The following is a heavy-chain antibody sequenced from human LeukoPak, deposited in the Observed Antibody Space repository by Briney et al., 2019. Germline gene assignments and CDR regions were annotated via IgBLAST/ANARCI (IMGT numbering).Heavy chain of an antibody. J-gene: IGHJ3*02. CDR2: INPNSGGT. Sequence: ASVKVSCKXSGYTFTGYYMHWVRQAPGQGLEWMGRINPNSGGTNYAQKFQGRVTMTRDTSISTAYMELSRLRSDDTAVYYCARDSPARGSDAFDIWGQGTMVTVSS. CDR1: GYTFTGYY. V-gene: IGHV1-2*06. D-gene: IGHD3-10*01. CDR3: ARDSPARGSDAFDI.